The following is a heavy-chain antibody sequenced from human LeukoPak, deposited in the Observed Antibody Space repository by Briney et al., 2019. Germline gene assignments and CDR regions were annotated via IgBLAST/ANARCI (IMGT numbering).Heavy chain of an antibody. D-gene: IGHD6-19*01. Sequence: SVKVSCKASGSTFSSYTISWVRQAPGQGLEWMGRIIPILGIANYAQKFQGRVTITADKSTSTAYMELSSLRSEDTAVYYCARGSYSSGWYADYWGQGTLVTVSS. CDR2: IIPILGIA. V-gene: IGHV1-69*02. J-gene: IGHJ4*02. CDR3: ARGSYSSGWYADY. CDR1: GSTFSSYT.